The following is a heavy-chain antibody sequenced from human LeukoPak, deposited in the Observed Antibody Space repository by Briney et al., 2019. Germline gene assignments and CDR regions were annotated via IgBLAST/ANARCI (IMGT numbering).Heavy chain of an antibody. CDR1: GGSISTYY. J-gene: IGHJ4*02. CDR3: AREKGYCSSTSCVEFDY. Sequence: PSETLSLTCTLSGGSISTYYWSWVRQPPGKGLEWIGYIYYTGSTDYNPSLKSRVTMSVDTSKNQFSLKLSSVTAADTAVYYCAREKGYCSSTSCVEFDYWGQGTLVTVSS. CDR2: IYYTGST. V-gene: IGHV4-59*12. D-gene: IGHD2-2*01.